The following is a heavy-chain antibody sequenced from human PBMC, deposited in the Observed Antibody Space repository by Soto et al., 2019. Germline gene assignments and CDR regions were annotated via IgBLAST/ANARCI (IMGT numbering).Heavy chain of an antibody. Sequence: QVRLQESGPGLVKPSQTLSLTCTVSGGSVSSGGFYWNWIRQHPGKGLEWIGYIYNDGRTEYNPSLKSRVSIAVDTPKTQGSLKVMSVTVADAAVYYCTREAGYWGQGTLVTVSS. CDR3: TREAGY. V-gene: IGHV4-31*03. CDR2: IYNDGRT. J-gene: IGHJ1*01. CDR1: GGSVSSGGFY.